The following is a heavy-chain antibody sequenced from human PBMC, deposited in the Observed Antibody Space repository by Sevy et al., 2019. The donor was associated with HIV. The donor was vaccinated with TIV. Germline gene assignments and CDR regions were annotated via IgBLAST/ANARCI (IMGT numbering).Heavy chain of an antibody. CDR1: GDSVSAGSFLSGVNY. J-gene: IGHJ5*02. D-gene: IGHD2-15*01. V-gene: IGHV4-31*03. CDR3: ARDGALGSRRFDP. Sequence: SETLSLTCTVSGDSVSAGSFLSGVNYWTWLRQRPGEAPEWLGYIYDSGNAYYNPSLKSRLTISVDTSKNHFTLNLISVTAADTAVHYCARDGALGSRRFDPWGQGILVTVSS. CDR2: IYDSGNA.